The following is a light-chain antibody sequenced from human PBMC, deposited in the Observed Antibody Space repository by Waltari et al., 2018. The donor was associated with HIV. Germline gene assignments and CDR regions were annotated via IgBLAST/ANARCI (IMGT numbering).Light chain of an antibody. J-gene: IGLJ2*01. V-gene: IGLV9-49*01. CDR1: SGYSNYK. Sequence: QPVLTQPPSASASLGASVTLTCTLSSGYSNYKVDWYQQRPGRGPRFVMRVGTGGIVGSKGDGIPGRFAVLGSGLNRYLTINNIQEEDESDYYCGADHGSGSNWVFGGGTKLTVL. CDR2: VGTGGIVG. CDR3: GADHGSGSNWV.